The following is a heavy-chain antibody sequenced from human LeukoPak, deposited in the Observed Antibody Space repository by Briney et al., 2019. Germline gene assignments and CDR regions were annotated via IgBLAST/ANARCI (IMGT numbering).Heavy chain of an antibody. CDR1: GFTFSSYA. Sequence: PGGSLRLSCAASGFTFSSYAMHCVRQAPGKGLEWVAVISYDGSNKYYADSVKGRFTISRDNSKNTLYLQMNSLRAEGTAVYYCAKDRGLYSGSYYFDYWGQGTLVTVSS. CDR3: AKDRGLYSGSYYFDY. D-gene: IGHD1-26*01. J-gene: IGHJ4*02. V-gene: IGHV3-30-3*01. CDR2: ISYDGSNK.